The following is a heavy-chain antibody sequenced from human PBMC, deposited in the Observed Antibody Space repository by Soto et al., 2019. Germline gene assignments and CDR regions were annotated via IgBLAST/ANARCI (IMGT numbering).Heavy chain of an antibody. V-gene: IGHV4-59*08. CDR2: ISYSGGT. CDR3: SRQGGSYYGLGSTDY. D-gene: IGHD1-26*01. Sequence: QVQLQESGPGLVKPSETLSLTCTVSGGSISNYHWSWIRQPPGMGLEWIGYISYSGGTNYNPSLKSRVTISIDPSKSQFSLRLSSVTAADTAVYYCSRQGGSYYGLGSTDYWGQGTLVTVSS. CDR1: GGSISNYH. J-gene: IGHJ4*02.